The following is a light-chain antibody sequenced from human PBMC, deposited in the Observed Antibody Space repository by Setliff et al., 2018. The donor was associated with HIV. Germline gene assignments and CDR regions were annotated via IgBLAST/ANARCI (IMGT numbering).Light chain of an antibody. CDR1: SSDVGGYNS. J-gene: IGLJ1*01. V-gene: IGLV2-14*03. Sequence: QSALTQPASVSGSPGRSITISCTGNSSDVGGYNSVSWFQQHPGKAPKLLIYDVSDRPSGVSNRFSGSKSGNTASLTVSGLQAEDEADYYCHSKRSSGTPYVFGTGTKVTVL. CDR3: HSKRSSGTPYV. CDR2: DVS.